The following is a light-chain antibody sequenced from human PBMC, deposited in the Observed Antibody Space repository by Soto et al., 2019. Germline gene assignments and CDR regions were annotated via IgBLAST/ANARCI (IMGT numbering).Light chain of an antibody. J-gene: IGKJ4*01. V-gene: IGKV1-27*01. CDR2: AAS. CDR1: QTISSW. Sequence: DIQMTQSPSSLSESVGDRFTITCRASQTISSWLAWYQQKPGKAPKLLIYAASTLQAGVPSRLSGSGYGTDFTITISSLQTEDVAAYYCQKYNSAPLTFGGGTKVDIK. CDR3: QKYNSAPLT.